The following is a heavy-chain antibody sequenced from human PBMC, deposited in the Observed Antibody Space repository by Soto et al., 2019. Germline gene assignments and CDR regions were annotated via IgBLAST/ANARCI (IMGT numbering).Heavy chain of an antibody. CDR2: IIPLFGTT. D-gene: IGHD3-22*01. Sequence: ASVKVSCKASGGTFNNYAISWVRQAPGQGLEWMGGIIPLFGTTNYAQKFQGRVTITADESTSTAYMELSSLRSGDTAFYYCARPRSHYYDRSAERAFDIWGQGTMVTVSS. J-gene: IGHJ3*02. V-gene: IGHV1-69*13. CDR1: GGTFNNYA. CDR3: ARPRSHYYDRSAERAFDI.